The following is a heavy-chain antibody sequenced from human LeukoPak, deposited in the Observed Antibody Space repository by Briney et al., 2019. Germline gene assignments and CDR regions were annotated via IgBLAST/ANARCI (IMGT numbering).Heavy chain of an antibody. D-gene: IGHD4-23*01. CDR3: AKDRHDYGGQPEGGY. CDR1: GFTFSSYA. CDR2: ISGSGGST. J-gene: IGHJ4*02. Sequence: GGSLRLSCAASGFTFSSYAMSWVRQAPGKGLEWVSAISGSGGSTYYADSVKGRFTISRDNSKHTLYLQMNSLRAEDTAVYYCAKDRHDYGGQPEGGYWGQGTLVTVSS. V-gene: IGHV3-23*01.